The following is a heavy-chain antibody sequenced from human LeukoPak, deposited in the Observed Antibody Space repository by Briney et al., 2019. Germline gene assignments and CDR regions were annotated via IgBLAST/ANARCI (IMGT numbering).Heavy chain of an antibody. CDR3: ARAKGYCSGGSCYSFDP. CDR2: IYPGDSDT. Sequence: GESLKISXKGSGYSFTSYWIGWVRQMPGKGQEWMGIIYPGDSDTIYSPSFQGQVTISADKSISTAYLQWSSLKASDTAMYYCARAKGYCSGGSCYSFDPWGQGTLVTVSS. J-gene: IGHJ5*02. CDR1: GYSFTSYW. D-gene: IGHD2-15*01. V-gene: IGHV5-51*01.